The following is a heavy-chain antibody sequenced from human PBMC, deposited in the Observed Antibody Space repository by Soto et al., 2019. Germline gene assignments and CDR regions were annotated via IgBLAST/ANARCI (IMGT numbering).Heavy chain of an antibody. V-gene: IGHV1-69*02. CDR1: GGTFRNYP. Sequence: QVQLVQSGTEVKKPGSSVKVSCKASGGTFRNYPINWVRQAPGQGLEWMGSIFPLTDIPDYAQNFQARLAISADKSTSTAYMELSSLTSDDTAMYFCARGPLVVVNYFESWGHITLVTVSS. CDR3: ARGPLVVVNYFES. CDR2: IFPLTDIP. J-gene: IGHJ4*01.